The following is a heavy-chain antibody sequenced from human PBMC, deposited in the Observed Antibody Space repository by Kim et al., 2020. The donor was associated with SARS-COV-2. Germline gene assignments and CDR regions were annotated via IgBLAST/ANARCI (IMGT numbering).Heavy chain of an antibody. D-gene: IGHD6-19*01. V-gene: IGHV4-39*01. CDR3: ARYAPGAVVQYYYYYGMDV. Sequence: SRVTISVDTSKNQFSLKLSSVTAADTAVYYCARYAPGAVVQYYYYYGMDVWGQGTTVTVSS. J-gene: IGHJ6*02.